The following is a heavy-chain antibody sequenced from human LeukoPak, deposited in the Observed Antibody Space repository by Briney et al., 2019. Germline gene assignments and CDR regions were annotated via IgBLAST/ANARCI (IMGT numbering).Heavy chain of an antibody. D-gene: IGHD3-22*01. V-gene: IGHV3-74*01. J-gene: IGHJ3*02. Sequence: GGSLRLSCAASGFTFSSYWMHWVRQAPGKGLVWVSHINSDGSSINYADSVKGRFTISRDNAKNTLYLQMNSLRAEDTAAYYCARAGGSDSSGYYQGAFEMWGQGTMVTVSS. CDR1: GFTFSSYW. CDR3: ARAGGSDSSGYYQGAFEM. CDR2: INSDGSSI.